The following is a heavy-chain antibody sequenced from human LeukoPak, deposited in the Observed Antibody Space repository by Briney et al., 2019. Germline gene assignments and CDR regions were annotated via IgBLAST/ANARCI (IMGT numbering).Heavy chain of an antibody. Sequence: SETLSLTCTVSGGSISSGDYYWSWIRQPPGKGLEWIGYIYYSGSTYYNPSLKSRVTISVDTFKNQFSLKLSSVTAADTAVYYCARSGYDLGWFDPWGQGTLVTVSS. D-gene: IGHD5-12*01. V-gene: IGHV4-30-4*01. CDR3: ARSGYDLGWFDP. CDR1: GGSISSGDYY. J-gene: IGHJ5*02. CDR2: IYYSGST.